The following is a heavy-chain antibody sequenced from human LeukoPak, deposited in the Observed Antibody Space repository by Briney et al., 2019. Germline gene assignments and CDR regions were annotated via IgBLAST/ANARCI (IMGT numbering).Heavy chain of an antibody. CDR3: ARDSGSHSFDY. CDR1: GYTFTSYY. V-gene: IGHV1-46*01. Sequence: ASVKVSCKASGYTFTSYYMHWVRQAPGQGLEWMGIINPSGGSTTYAQKFQGRVAMTRDTSTSTVYIELSSLRSVDTAVYYCARDSGSHSFDYWGQGTLVTVSS. D-gene: IGHD1-26*01. CDR2: INPSGGST. J-gene: IGHJ4*02.